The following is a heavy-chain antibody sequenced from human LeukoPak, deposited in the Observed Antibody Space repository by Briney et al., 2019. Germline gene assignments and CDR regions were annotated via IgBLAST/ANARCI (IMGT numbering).Heavy chain of an antibody. CDR1: GFTFSSYE. CDR2: ISSSGSTI. V-gene: IGHV3-48*03. CDR3: ARVGSYSDSSGYYSTTSYYFDY. J-gene: IGHJ4*02. D-gene: IGHD3-22*01. Sequence: GGSLRLSCAASGFTFSSYEMNWVRQAPGKGLEWVSYISSSGSTIYYADSVKGRFTISRDNAKNSLYLQMNSLRAEDTTVYYCARVGSYSDSSGYYSTTSYYFDYWGQGTLVTVSS.